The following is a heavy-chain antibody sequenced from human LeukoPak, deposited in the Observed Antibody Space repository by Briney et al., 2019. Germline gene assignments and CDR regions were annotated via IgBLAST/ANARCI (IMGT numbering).Heavy chain of an antibody. D-gene: IGHD6-19*01. CDR1: GYTFTCYY. CDR2: INPNSGGT. CDR3: ATRRISVPGTGVDY. V-gene: IGHV1-2*06. J-gene: IGHJ4*02. Sequence: GASVKVSCKASGYTFTCYYMHWVRQAPGQGLEWMGRINPNSGGTNYAQKFQGRVTMTRDTSISTAYMELSRLRSDDTAVYYCATRRISVPGTGVDYWGQGTLLTVSS.